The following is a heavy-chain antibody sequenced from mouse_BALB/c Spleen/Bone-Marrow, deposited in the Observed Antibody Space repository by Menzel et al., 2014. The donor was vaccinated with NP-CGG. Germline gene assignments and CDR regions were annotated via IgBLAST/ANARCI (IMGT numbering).Heavy chain of an antibody. CDR3: ARPDYYGYLNY. CDR2: INPDSRTI. V-gene: IGHV4-1*02. CDR1: GFDFSRYW. Sequence: EVMLVESGGGLVQPGGSLKLSCAASGFDFSRYWMSWVRQAPGKGLEWIGEINPDSRTINHSPSLKDKFIISRDNAKNTLYLRLNKVRSEDTALYYCARPDYYGYLNYWGQGTTLTVSS. D-gene: IGHD1-1*01. J-gene: IGHJ2*01.